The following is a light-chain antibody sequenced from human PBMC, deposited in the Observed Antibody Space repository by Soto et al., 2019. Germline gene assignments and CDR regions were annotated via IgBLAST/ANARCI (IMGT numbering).Light chain of an antibody. CDR3: QQYGSSPRT. V-gene: IGKV3-20*01. J-gene: IGKJ2*02. Sequence: EIVLTQSPGTLSLSPGERATLSCRASQSVSSSYLAWYQHKPGQAPRLLIYGASSRATGIPDRFSGSGSGTDFTLSISRLEPEDFAMYYCQQYGSSPRTFGRGTKLEIK. CDR2: GAS. CDR1: QSVSSSY.